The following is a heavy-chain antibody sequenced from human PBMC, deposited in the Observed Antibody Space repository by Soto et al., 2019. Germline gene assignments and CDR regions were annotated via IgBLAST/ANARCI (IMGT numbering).Heavy chain of an antibody. CDR1: GYTFTDYD. CDR3: ARPALVLGIYLHNADGFDP. Sequence: ASVKVSCKASGYTFTDYDVHWVRQAPGQGLEWMGWINPSSGDTNYAQNFQGRVTMTTSISTAYMELKTLISDDTAVYYCARPALVLGIYLHNADGFDPWGQGTLVTVSS. CDR2: INPSSGDT. J-gene: IGHJ5*02. V-gene: IGHV1-2*02. D-gene: IGHD3-16*02.